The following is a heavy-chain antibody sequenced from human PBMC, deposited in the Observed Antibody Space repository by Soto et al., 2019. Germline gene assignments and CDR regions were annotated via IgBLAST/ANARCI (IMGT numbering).Heavy chain of an antibody. CDR3: ARGPYSLGYCSGGSCRAFDP. CDR1: NGSTSSRSFY. J-gene: IGHJ5*02. D-gene: IGHD2-15*01. V-gene: IGHV4-30-2*01. CDR2: IYHSGST. Sequence: SETLSLTCTVSNGSTSSRSFYWSWIRQPPGKGLEWIGYIYHSGSTYYNPSLKSRVTISVDRSKNQFSLKLSSVTAADTAVYYCARGPYSLGYCSGGSCRAFDPWGQGTLVTVSS.